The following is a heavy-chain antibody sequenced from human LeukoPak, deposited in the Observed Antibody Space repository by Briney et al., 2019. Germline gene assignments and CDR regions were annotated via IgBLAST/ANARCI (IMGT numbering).Heavy chain of an antibody. D-gene: IGHD6-13*01. Sequence: SETLSLTCTVSGGSISSYYWSWIRQPAGKGLEWIGRIYTSGSTNYNPSLKSRVTISVDTSKNQFSLKLSSVTAADTAVYYCARTIAAAGTSLFDYWGQGTLVTVSS. V-gene: IGHV4-4*07. CDR2: IYTSGST. CDR3: ARTIAAAGTSLFDY. CDR1: GGSISSYY. J-gene: IGHJ4*02.